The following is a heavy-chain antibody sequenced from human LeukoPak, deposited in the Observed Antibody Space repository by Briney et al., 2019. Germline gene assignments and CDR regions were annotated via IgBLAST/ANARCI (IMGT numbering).Heavy chain of an antibody. CDR1: GFTVSNNY. V-gene: IGHV3-53*04. Sequence: GGSLRLSCVAPGFTVSNNYMSWVRQAPGKGLEWISSIYSGDTTYYADSVKGRFTISRHNSKNTLYLQMNSLRAEDTAVYYCARDKRSGWFDYWGQGTLVTVSS. D-gene: IGHD1-26*01. J-gene: IGHJ5*01. CDR3: ARDKRSGWFDY. CDR2: IYSGDTT.